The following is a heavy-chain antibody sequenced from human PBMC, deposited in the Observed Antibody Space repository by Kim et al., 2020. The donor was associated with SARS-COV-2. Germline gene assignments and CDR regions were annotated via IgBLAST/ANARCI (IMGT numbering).Heavy chain of an antibody. V-gene: IGHV7-4-1*02. CDR1: GYTFTSYA. D-gene: IGHD6-19*01. CDR3: VLGIAVAGENWFDP. Sequence: ASVKVSCKASGYTFTSYAMNWVRQAPGQGLEWMGWINTNTGNPTYAQGFTGRFVFSLDTSVSTAYLQISSLKAEDTAVYYCVLGIAVAGENWFDPWGQGTLVTVSS. J-gene: IGHJ5*02. CDR2: INTNTGNP.